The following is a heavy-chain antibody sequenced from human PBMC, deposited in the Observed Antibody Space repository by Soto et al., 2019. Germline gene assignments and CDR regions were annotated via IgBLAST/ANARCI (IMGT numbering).Heavy chain of an antibody. D-gene: IGHD3-22*01. CDR3: ARGLGYDSNGRFLAAFDI. V-gene: IGHV4-31*03. J-gene: IGHJ3*02. Sequence: QVQLQESGPGLAKPSQTVSLTCTVSGASLTSGDYYWTWIRQVPGKDLEWIGYIFHTGTTFYTPSLKSRVLMSIDTSDNYFSLNLNSVTAADTAVYYFARGLGYDSNGRFLAAFDIWGHGTVVTVSA. CDR1: GASLTSGDYY. CDR2: IFHTGTT.